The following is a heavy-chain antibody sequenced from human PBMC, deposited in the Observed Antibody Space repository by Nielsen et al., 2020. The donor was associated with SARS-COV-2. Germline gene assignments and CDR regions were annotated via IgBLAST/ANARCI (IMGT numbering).Heavy chain of an antibody. CDR3: ASGGWFGADDY. D-gene: IGHD3-10*01. CDR1: GFTFSNYG. J-gene: IGHJ4*02. CDR2: IWYDGSNK. Sequence: SCAASGFTFSNYGMHWVRQAPGKGLEWVAIIWYDGSNKYYAGSVKGRFTISRDNSKDTLYLQMNSLRAEDTAVYYCASGGWFGADDYWGQGTLVTVSS. V-gene: IGHV3-33*01.